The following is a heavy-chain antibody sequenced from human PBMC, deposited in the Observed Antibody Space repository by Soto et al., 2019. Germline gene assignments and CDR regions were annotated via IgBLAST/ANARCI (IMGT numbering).Heavy chain of an antibody. V-gene: IGHV3-11*05. Sequence: QVQLVESGGGLVKPGGSLRLSCVASGFTFSDFDMSWIRQAPGKGLEWVSYISSSSTYTNYADSVKGRFTISRDDAKNSLFLEVNSLRADETAVYYCARGGRRSCQGFDPWGQGTLVTVSS. CDR3: ARGGRRSCQGFDP. CDR1: GFTFSDFD. CDR2: ISSSSTYT. D-gene: IGHD2-15*01. J-gene: IGHJ5*02.